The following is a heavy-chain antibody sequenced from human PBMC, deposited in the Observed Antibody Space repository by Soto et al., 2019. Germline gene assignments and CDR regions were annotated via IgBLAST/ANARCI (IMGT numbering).Heavy chain of an antibody. CDR3: ASRAPYDSSGSIPFAY. J-gene: IGHJ4*02. CDR2: INAGHGNT. Sequence: QVQLVQSGAEVKKPGASVKVSCKASGYTFTSYAMHWVRQAPGQRLEWMGWINAGHGNTKYSQKFQGRVTITRDTSASTAYMELSSLRSEATAVYYCASRAPYDSSGSIPFAYCGQRTLVTVSS. V-gene: IGHV1-3*01. D-gene: IGHD3-22*01. CDR1: GYTFTSYA.